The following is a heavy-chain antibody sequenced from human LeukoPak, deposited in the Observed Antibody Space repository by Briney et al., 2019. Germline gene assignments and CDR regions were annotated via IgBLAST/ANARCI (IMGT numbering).Heavy chain of an antibody. CDR2: IYTSGST. V-gene: IGHV4-61*02. CDR3: ARSSITMVRGVRYYYYMDV. D-gene: IGHD3-10*01. CDR1: GGSISSGSYY. J-gene: IGHJ6*03. Sequence: SETLSLTXTVSGGSISSGSYYWSWIRQPAGKGLEWIGRIYTSGSTNYNPSLKSRVTISVDTSKNQFSLKLSSVTAADTAVYYCARSSITMVRGVRYYYYMDVWGKGTTVTVSS.